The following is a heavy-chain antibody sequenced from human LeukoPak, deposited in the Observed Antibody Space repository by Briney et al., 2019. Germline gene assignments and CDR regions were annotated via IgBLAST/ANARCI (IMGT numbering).Heavy chain of an antibody. Sequence: TSETLSLTCTVSGGSISSGGYYWSWIRQHPGKGLEWIGYIYYSGSTYYNPSLKSRVTISVDTSKNQFSLKLSSVTAADTAVYYCARAENYRSYWFDPWGQGTLVTVSS. CDR3: ARAENYRSYWFDP. CDR2: IYYSGST. CDR1: GGSISSGGYY. J-gene: IGHJ5*02. D-gene: IGHD1-7*01. V-gene: IGHV4-31*03.